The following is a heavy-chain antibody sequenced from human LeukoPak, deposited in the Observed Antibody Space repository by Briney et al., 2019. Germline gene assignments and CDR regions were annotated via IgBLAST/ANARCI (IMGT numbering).Heavy chain of an antibody. Sequence: SVKVSCKASGGTFSSYAISWVRQAPGQGLEWMGRIIPILGIANYAQKFQGRVTMTRNTSISTAYMELSSLRSEDTAVYYCARELCSGGSCYYYYGMDVWGQGTTVTVSS. CDR3: ARELCSGGSCYYYYGMDV. CDR2: IIPILGIA. CDR1: GGTFSSYA. V-gene: IGHV1-69*04. J-gene: IGHJ6*02. D-gene: IGHD2-15*01.